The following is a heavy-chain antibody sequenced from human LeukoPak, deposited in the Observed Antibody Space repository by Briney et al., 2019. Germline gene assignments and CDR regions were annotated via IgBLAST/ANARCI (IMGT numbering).Heavy chain of an antibody. CDR1: GFTFSGSA. D-gene: IGHD6-6*01. CDR2: IRSKANSYAT. V-gene: IGHV3-73*01. Sequence: SCAXXGFTFSGSAMHWVRQASGKGLEWVGRIRSKANSYATAYAASVKGRFTISRDDSKNTAYLQMNSLKTEDTAVYYCTRQSGDSSSGYFDYWGQGTLVTVSS. J-gene: IGHJ4*02. CDR3: TRQSGDSSSGYFDY.